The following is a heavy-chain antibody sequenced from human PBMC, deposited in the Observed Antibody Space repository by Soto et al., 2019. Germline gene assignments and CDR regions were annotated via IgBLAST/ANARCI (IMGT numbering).Heavy chain of an antibody. Sequence: QITLRESGPTLVNPTQTLTLTFTFSDFSLSSSGEGVGWIRQPPGKPLERLALIYWDNDKRYRPSLKSSLTVTKDASKNQVVLRMANMDPVDTATYDCAHSWGYGDSPYFDYWGQGTLVTVSS. CDR3: AHSWGYGDSPYFDY. J-gene: IGHJ4*02. D-gene: IGHD4-17*01. V-gene: IGHV2-5*02. CDR2: IYWDNDK. CDR1: DFSLSSSGEG.